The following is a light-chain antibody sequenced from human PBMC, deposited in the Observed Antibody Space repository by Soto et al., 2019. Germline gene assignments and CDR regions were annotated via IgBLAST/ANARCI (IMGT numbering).Light chain of an antibody. CDR1: QSVSSSY. J-gene: IGKJ5*01. CDR3: QQRSNWPPIT. CDR2: DAS. Sequence: EIVLTQSPGTLSLSPGARATLSCRASQSVSSSYLAWYQQKPGQAPRLLIYDASNRATGIPARFSGSGSGTDFTLTISSLEPEDFAVYYCQQRSNWPPITVGQGKRLEIK. V-gene: IGKV3-11*01.